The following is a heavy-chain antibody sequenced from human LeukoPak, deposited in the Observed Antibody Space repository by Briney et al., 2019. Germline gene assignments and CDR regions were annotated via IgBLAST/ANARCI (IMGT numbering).Heavy chain of an antibody. Sequence: SETLSLTCTVSGGSISSYYWSWIRQPPGKGLEWIGYIYYSGSTNYNPSLKSRVTISVDSSKNQFSLKLSSVTAADTAVYYCARVAAYYYYYMDVWGKGTTVTVSS. CDR3: ARVAAYYYYYMDV. J-gene: IGHJ6*03. V-gene: IGHV4-59*01. CDR1: GGSISSYY. D-gene: IGHD6-13*01. CDR2: IYYSGST.